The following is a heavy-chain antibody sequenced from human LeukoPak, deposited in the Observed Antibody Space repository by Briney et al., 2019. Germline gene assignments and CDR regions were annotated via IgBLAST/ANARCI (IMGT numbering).Heavy chain of an antibody. J-gene: IGHJ6*02. Sequence: AAVKVSCKASGYTFTSYYMHWVRQAPGQGLEWMGIINPSGGSTSYAQKFQGRVTMTRDTSTSTVYMELSSLRSEDTAVYYCATSGSYDYYYYGMDVWGQGTTVTVSS. CDR3: ATSGSYDYYYYGMDV. CDR1: GYTFTSYY. V-gene: IGHV1-46*01. CDR2: INPSGGST. D-gene: IGHD1-26*01.